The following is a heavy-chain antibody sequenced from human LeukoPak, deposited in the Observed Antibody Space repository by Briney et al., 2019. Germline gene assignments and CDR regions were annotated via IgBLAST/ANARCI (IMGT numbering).Heavy chain of an antibody. J-gene: IGHJ5*02. D-gene: IGHD6-6*01. V-gene: IGHV3-30*18. CDR3: AKDEYSSSANWFDP. Sequence: GGSLRLSCVVSGFTFSSYGMHWVRQAPGKGLEWVAVISYDGSNKYYADSVKGRYTISRDNSKNTLYLQMNSLRAEDTAVYYCAKDEYSSSANWFDPWGQGTLVTVSS. CDR1: GFTFSSYG. CDR2: ISYDGSNK.